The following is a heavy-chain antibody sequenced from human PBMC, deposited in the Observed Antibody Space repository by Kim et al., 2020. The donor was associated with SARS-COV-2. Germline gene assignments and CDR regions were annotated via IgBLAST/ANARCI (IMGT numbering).Heavy chain of an antibody. CDR3: ARHRFGELPNYYYYGTDV. D-gene: IGHD3-10*01. V-gene: IGHV4-59*13. CDR2: IYYSGST. CDR1: GGSISSYY. J-gene: IGHJ6*01. Sequence: SETLSPTCTVSGGSISSYYWSWIRQPPGKGLEWFGYIYYSGSTNYNPSLKSRVTISVDTSKNQFSLKLSSVTAADTAVNYCARHRFGELPNYYYYGTDV.